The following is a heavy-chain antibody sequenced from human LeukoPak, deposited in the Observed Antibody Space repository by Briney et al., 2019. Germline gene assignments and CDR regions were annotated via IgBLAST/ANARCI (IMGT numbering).Heavy chain of an antibody. Sequence: SETLSLTCAAYGGSFSGYYWNWIRQPPGKGLEWIGEIIQSGNTYYNPSLKSRVTVSLDTSKNQSSLKLTSVTAADTAVYYCTRGPRFGYPGYWGQGTLVTVSS. CDR3: TRGPRFGYPGY. D-gene: IGHD3-10*01. CDR1: GGSFSGYY. V-gene: IGHV4-34*01. J-gene: IGHJ4*02. CDR2: IIQSGNT.